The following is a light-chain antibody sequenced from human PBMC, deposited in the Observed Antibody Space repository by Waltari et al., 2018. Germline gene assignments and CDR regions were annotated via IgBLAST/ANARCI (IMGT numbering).Light chain of an antibody. J-gene: IGLJ3*02. CDR3: ATWDSRLSVVV. CDR2: DNN. CDR1: SSTFGNNY. V-gene: IGLV1-51*01. Sequence: QSVLTQPPSVSAAPGQRVTIPCSGGSSTFGNNYVSCYQQFPGTAPKLLITDNNKRPFGIPDRFSGSKSGTSATLGITGLQTGDEADYYCATWDSRLSVVVFGGGTKVTVL.